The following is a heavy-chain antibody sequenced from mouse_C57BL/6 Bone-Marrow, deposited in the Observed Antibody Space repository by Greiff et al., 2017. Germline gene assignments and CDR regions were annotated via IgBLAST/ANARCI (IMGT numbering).Heavy chain of an antibody. J-gene: IGHJ3*01. V-gene: IGHV3-6*01. CDR1: GYSITSGYY. D-gene: IGHD2-13*01. CDR3: ARRDYWFAY. CDR2: ISYDGSN. Sequence: EVKLQESGPGLVKPSQSLSLTCSVTGYSITSGYYWNWIRQFPGNKLEWMGYISYDGSNNYNPSLKNRISITRDTSKNQFFLKLNSVTTEDTATYYCARRDYWFAYWGQGTLVTVSA.